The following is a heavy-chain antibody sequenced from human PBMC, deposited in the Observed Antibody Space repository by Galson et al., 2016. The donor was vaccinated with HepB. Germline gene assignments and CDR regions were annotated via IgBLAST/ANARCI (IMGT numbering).Heavy chain of an antibody. V-gene: IGHV4-4*07. CDR3: ARYVGQVGYPRAAGGIAY. Sequence: LSLTCTVSGGSFTSSYWSWIRQPAGKGLAWIGRIFSIGTTDYNPSLKGRVPMSVDTSKNQFSLQLRSVTAADTAVYYCARYVGQVGYPRAAGGIAYWGQGTLVTVSS. J-gene: IGHJ4*02. CDR1: GGSFTSSY. D-gene: IGHD6-13*01. CDR2: IFSIGTT.